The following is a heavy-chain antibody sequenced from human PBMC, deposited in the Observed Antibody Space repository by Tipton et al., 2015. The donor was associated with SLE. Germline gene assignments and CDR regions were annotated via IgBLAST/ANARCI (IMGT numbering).Heavy chain of an antibody. Sequence: TLSLTCAVYGGSFSGYYWSWIRQPPGKGLEWIGEINHSGSTNYNPSLKSRVTISVDTSKNQFSLKLSSVTAADTAVYYCARAPSIAAARLGYFDLWGRGTLVTVSS. D-gene: IGHD6-13*01. CDR3: ARAPSIAAARLGYFDL. CDR1: GGSFSGYY. J-gene: IGHJ2*01. V-gene: IGHV4-34*01. CDR2: INHSGST.